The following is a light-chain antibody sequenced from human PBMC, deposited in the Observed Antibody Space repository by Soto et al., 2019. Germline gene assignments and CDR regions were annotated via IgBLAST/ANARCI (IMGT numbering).Light chain of an antibody. CDR1: SSDIGGYNY. J-gene: IGLJ1*01. V-gene: IGLV2-8*01. CDR3: TSYAGSNNFV. CDR2: EVT. Sequence: QSALTQPASVSGSPGQSITISCTGTSSDIGGYNYVSWYQQHPGKAPKLMIYEVTKRPSGVPYRFSGSKSGNTASLTVSGLQAEDEADYYCTSYAGSNNFVFGTGTKLTVL.